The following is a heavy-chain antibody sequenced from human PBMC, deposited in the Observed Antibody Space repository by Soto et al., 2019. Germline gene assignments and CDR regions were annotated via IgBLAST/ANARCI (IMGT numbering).Heavy chain of an antibody. J-gene: IGHJ4*02. D-gene: IGHD2-8*02. CDR2: AHHSGRT. CDR3: ARDKITGLFDY. V-gene: IGHV4-4*02. Sequence: SETLSLTCTVSGDSMSSSNWWNWVRQPPGKGLEWIGEAHHSGRTNYNPSLKSRVTISVDRSQNHFSLQLTSVTAADTAVYYCARDKITGLFDYWGQGTLVTVSS. CDR1: GDSMSSSNW.